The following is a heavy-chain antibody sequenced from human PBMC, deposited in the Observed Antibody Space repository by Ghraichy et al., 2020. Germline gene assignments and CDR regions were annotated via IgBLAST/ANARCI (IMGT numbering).Heavy chain of an antibody. CDR3: AKRKGVGATTYYYGMDV. CDR1: GFTFDDYA. D-gene: IGHD1-26*01. J-gene: IGHJ6*02. Sequence: GGSLRLSCAASGFTFDDYAMHWVRQATGKGLEWVSGISWNSGSICYADSVKGRFTIFRDNAKDSLYLQRNSLSAEDTALYYCAKRKGVGATTYYYGMDVGGQGTTVTVS. CDR2: ISWNSGSI. V-gene: IGHV3-9*01.